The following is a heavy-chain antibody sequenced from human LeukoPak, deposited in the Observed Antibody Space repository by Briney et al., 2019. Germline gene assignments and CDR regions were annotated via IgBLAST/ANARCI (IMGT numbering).Heavy chain of an antibody. CDR2: LSPSGADT. Sequence: GGSLTLSCAVSGFTFTNYAMNWVRQAPGKGLEWVSTLSPSGADTYDADSVKGRFTISRDISKNTLYLQMNSLRAEDTAVYYCAKDHLTGDPGWYFDLWGRGALVTVSS. D-gene: IGHD7-27*01. CDR3: AKDHLTGDPGWYFDL. V-gene: IGHV3-23*01. J-gene: IGHJ2*01. CDR1: GFTFTNYA.